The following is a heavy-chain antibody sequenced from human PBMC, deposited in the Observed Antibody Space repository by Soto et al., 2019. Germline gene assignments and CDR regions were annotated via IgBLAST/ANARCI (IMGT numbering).Heavy chain of an antibody. CDR3: VKPPAYYYDASNYYSV. CDR1: GFTFSTYE. Sequence: QPGGSLRLSCSASGFTFSTYEMHWVRQAPGKGLEYVSGITSNGGSTNYADSVKARFTISRDNSKNTLNLQMSSLRAEDTAVYYCVKPPAYYYDASNYYSVWGQGTLVTVSS. D-gene: IGHD3-22*01. J-gene: IGHJ4*02. CDR2: ITSNGGST. V-gene: IGHV3-64D*06.